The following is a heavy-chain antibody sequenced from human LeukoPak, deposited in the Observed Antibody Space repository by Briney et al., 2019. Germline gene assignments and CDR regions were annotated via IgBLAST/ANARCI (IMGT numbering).Heavy chain of an antibody. CDR2: IKQDGSEK. J-gene: IGHJ4*02. CDR3: ARIPIHGSGSFDY. CDR1: GFTFSSYW. V-gene: IGHV3-7*03. Sequence: GGSLRLSCAASGFTFSSYWMSWVRQAPGKGLEWVANIKQDGSEKYYVDSVKGRFTISRDNAKSSLYLQMNSLRAEDTAVYYCARIPIHGSGSFDYWGQGTLVTVSS. D-gene: IGHD3-10*01.